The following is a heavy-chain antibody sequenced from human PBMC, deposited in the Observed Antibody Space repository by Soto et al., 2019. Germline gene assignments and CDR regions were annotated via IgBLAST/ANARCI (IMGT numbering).Heavy chain of an antibody. CDR3: ARDGPGVDSDYGDYPLFDY. CDR1: GFTFSSYA. Sequence: GGSLRLSCAASGFTFSSYAMHWVRQAPGKGLEWVAVISYDGSNKYYADSVKGRFTISRDNSKNTLYLQMNSLRAEDTAVYYCARDGPGVDSDYGDYPLFDYWGQGTLVTVSS. V-gene: IGHV3-30-3*01. CDR2: ISYDGSNK. J-gene: IGHJ4*02. D-gene: IGHD4-17*01.